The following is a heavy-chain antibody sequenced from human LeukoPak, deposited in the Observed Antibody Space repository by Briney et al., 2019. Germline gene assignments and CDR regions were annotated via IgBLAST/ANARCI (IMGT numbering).Heavy chain of an antibody. Sequence: GESLRLSCAASGFTFSSYAMSWVRQASGEGLEWVSAISGSGGSTYYADSVKGRFTISRDNSKNTLYLQMNSLRAEDTAVYYCAKAREWLPINWFDPWGQGTLVTVSS. D-gene: IGHD5-18*01. CDR3: AKAREWLPINWFDP. V-gene: IGHV3-23*01. CDR2: ISGSGGST. J-gene: IGHJ5*02. CDR1: GFTFSSYA.